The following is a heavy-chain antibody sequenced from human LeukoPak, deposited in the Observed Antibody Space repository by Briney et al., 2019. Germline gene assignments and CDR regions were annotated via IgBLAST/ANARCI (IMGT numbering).Heavy chain of an antibody. V-gene: IGHV1-2*02. CDR2: INPNSGGT. CDR1: GYTFTGYY. Sequence: GASVKVSCKASGYTFTGYYMHWVRQAPGQGLEWMGWINPNSGGTNYAQKFQGRVTMTRDTSISTAYMELSRLRSDDTAVYYCARVFVSSGWYSADYWGQGTLVTVSS. CDR3: ARVFVSSGWYSADY. D-gene: IGHD6-19*01. J-gene: IGHJ4*02.